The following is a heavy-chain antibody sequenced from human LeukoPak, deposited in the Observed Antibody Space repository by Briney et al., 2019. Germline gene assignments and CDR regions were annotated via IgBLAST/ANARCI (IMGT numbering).Heavy chain of an antibody. J-gene: IGHJ4*02. V-gene: IGHV4-4*07. D-gene: IGHD3-22*01. CDR3: ARSSMIVVVTPLYYFDY. Sequence: SETLSLTGTVSGGSISSYYWSWIRQPAGKGLEWIGRIYTSGSTNYKPSLKSRVTMSVDTSKNQFSLKLSSVTAADTAVYYCARSSMIVVVTPLYYFDYWGQGTLVTVSS. CDR2: IYTSGST. CDR1: GGSISSYY.